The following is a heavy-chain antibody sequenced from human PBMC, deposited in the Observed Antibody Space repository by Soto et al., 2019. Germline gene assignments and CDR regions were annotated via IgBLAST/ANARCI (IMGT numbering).Heavy chain of an antibody. CDR1: GFTFSSHW. Sequence: EVQLVESGGGLVRPGGSLRLSCAASGFTFSSHWMHWVRQAPGKGLVWVSRINSDGSRTTYADSVKGRFTISRDNANNTLYLQMNSLSADDTAVYYCLRGTVAVSVDERLFDFWGQGTLVTVSS. CDR3: LRGTVAVSVDERLFDF. CDR2: INSDGSRT. J-gene: IGHJ4*02. V-gene: IGHV3-74*01. D-gene: IGHD2-15*01.